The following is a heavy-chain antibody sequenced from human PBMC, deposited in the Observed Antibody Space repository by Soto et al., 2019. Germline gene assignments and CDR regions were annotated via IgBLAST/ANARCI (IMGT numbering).Heavy chain of an antibody. CDR3: ARDPLAYCGGDCSSMDV. Sequence: SVKVSCKASGGTFSSYAISWVRQAPGQGLEWMGGVITIFGTANYAQKFQGRVRITADESTSTAYMELPSLRSDDTAVYYCARDPLAYCGGDCSSMDVWGQGTTVTVS. J-gene: IGHJ6*02. CDR2: VITIFGTA. V-gene: IGHV1-69*13. D-gene: IGHD2-21*02. CDR1: GGTFSSYA.